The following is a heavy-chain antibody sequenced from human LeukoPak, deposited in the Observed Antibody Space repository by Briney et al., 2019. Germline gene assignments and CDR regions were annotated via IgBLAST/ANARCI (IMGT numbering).Heavy chain of an antibody. CDR2: IYNGGST. D-gene: IGHD4-17*01. CDR1: GFTVSSTY. Sequence: GGSLRLSCAASGFTVSSTYMSWVRQAPGKGLEWVSVIYNGGSTYYADSVKGRFTISKDNSQNWPYLHMTSLRAEDTAVYYCASLTVTESYWGQGTLVTVSS. V-gene: IGHV3-53*01. J-gene: IGHJ4*02. CDR3: ASLTVTESY.